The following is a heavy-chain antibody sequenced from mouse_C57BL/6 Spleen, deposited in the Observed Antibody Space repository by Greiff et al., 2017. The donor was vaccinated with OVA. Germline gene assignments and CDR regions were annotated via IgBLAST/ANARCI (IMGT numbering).Heavy chain of an antibody. V-gene: IGHV1-50*01. CDR1: GYTFTSYW. CDR2: IDPSDSYT. Sequence: QVQLQQPGAELVKPGASVKLSCKASGYTFTSYWMQWVKQRPGQGLEWIGEIDPSDSYTNYNQKFKGKATLTVDTSSSTAYMQLSSLTSEDSAVYYCARGGTHYGSSYWYFDVWGTGTTVTVSS. J-gene: IGHJ1*03. CDR3: ARGGTHYGSSYWYFDV. D-gene: IGHD1-1*01.